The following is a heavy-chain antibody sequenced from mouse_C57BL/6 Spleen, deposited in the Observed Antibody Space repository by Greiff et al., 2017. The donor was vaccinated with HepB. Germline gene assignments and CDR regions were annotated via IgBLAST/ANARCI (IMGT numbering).Heavy chain of an antibody. J-gene: IGHJ3*01. Sequence: QVHVKQPGAELVRPGSSVKLSCKASGYTFTSYWMHWVKQRPIQGLEWIGNIDPSDSETHYNQKFKDKATLTVDKSSSTAYMQLSSLTSEDSAVYYCARDYGSSYEAYWGQGTLVTVSA. D-gene: IGHD1-1*01. CDR3: ARDYGSSYEAY. CDR2: IDPSDSET. V-gene: IGHV1-52*01. CDR1: GYTFTSYW.